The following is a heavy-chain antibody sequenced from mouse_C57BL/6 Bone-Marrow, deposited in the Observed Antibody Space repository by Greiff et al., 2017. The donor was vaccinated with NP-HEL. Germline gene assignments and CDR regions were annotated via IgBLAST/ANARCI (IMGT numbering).Heavy chain of an antibody. CDR1: GYTFTGYW. J-gene: IGHJ4*01. D-gene: IGHD1-1*01. CDR2: ILPGSGRT. Sequence: VQLQESGAELMKPGASVKLSCKATGYTFTGYWIEWVKQRPGHGLEWIGEILPGSGRTNYNEKFKGKATFTADTTSNTAYMQLSSLTTEDSAIYYGARYDYYGSSPYAMDYWGQGTSVTVSS. CDR3: ARYDYYGSSPYAMDY. V-gene: IGHV1-9*01.